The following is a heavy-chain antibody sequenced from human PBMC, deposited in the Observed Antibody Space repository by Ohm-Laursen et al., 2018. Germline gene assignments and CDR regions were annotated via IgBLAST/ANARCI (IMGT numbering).Heavy chain of an antibody. CDR1: GGSFSSADYY. D-gene: IGHD6-19*01. V-gene: IGHV4-31*11. Sequence: SETLSLTCAVSGGSFSSADYYWSWIRHHPGKGLEWIGYVSYSENTYYNPSLKSRLLISVDRSKNQFSLRLSSVIAADTAMYYCARHASVTGLDYWGQGTLVTVSS. CDR2: VSYSENT. CDR3: ARHASVTGLDY. J-gene: IGHJ4*02.